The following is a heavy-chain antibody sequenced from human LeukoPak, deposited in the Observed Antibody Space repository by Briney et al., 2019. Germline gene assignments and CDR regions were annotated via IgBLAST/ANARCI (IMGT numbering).Heavy chain of an antibody. CDR1: GLTFSSYG. Sequence: GGSLRLSCAASGLTFSSYGMHWVRQAPGKGLEWVAVIWYDGSNKYYADSVKGRFTISRDNSKNTLYLQMNSLRAEDTAVYYCARAYCSGGSCDFDYWGQGTLVTVSS. CDR2: IWYDGSNK. D-gene: IGHD2-15*01. CDR3: ARAYCSGGSCDFDY. V-gene: IGHV3-33*01. J-gene: IGHJ4*02.